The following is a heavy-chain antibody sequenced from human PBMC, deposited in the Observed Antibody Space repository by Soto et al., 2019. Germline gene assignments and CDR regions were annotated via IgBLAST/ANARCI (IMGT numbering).Heavy chain of an antibody. D-gene: IGHD3-10*01. V-gene: IGHV4-59*08. CDR3: ARHVTVVEYTTKVYYGMDV. CDR2: IYYSGRT. Sequence: QVQLQESGPGLVKPSETLYLTCTVSGDSISPHYWSWIRQPPGKEPEWIGYIYYSGRTNYNPAHKSRATISVDPPKNQFSPNLNSVTAADTAVYYCARHVTVVEYTTKVYYGMDVWGQGTTVTVSS. J-gene: IGHJ6*02. CDR1: GDSISPHY.